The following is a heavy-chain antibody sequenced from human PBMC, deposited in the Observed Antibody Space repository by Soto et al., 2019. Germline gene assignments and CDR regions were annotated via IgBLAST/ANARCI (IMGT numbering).Heavy chain of an antibody. CDR1: GGSISSGDYY. V-gene: IGHV4-30-4*01. J-gene: IGHJ4*02. D-gene: IGHD3-22*01. CDR3: ARGGPYYYDSSGYPYFDY. CDR2: IYYSGST. Sequence: SETLSLTCTVSGGSISSGDYYWSWIRQPPEKGLEWIGYIYYSGSTYYNPSLKSRVTISVDTSKNQFSLKLSSVTAADTAVYYCARGGPYYYDSSGYPYFDYWGQGTLVTVSS.